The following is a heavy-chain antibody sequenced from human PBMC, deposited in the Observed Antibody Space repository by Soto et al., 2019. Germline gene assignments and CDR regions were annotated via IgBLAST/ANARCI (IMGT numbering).Heavy chain of an antibody. CDR1: GFTFTTYW. CDR3: ARGLKNYYGVDV. CDR2: IKGDGSSL. Sequence: EVKVVESGGGLVQPGGSLRLSCAASGFTFTTYWMHWVRQVPGKGLVWVSCIKGDGSSLSYADSVKGRFTISRDNVENTVYLEMGRLRADDTAVYYCARGLKNYYGVDVWGQGTTVTVSS. V-gene: IGHV3-74*01. J-gene: IGHJ6*02.